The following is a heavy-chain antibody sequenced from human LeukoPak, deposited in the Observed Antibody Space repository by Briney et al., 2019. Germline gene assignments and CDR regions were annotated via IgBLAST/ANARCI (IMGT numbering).Heavy chain of an antibody. J-gene: IGHJ4*02. CDR3: ARGPRRYYDSSGYRYYFDY. Sequence: PSETLSLTCAVYGGSFSGYYWSWIRQPPGKGLEWIGEINHSGITNYNPSLKSRVTISVGTSKNQFSLKLSSVTAADTAVYYCARGPRRYYDSSGYRYYFDYWGQGTLVTVSS. CDR1: GGSFSGYY. V-gene: IGHV4-34*01. D-gene: IGHD3-22*01. CDR2: INHSGIT.